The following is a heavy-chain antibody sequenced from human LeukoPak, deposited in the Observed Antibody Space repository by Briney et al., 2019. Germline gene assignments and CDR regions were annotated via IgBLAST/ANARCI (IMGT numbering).Heavy chain of an antibody. V-gene: IGHV3-74*01. J-gene: IGHJ6*02. CDR2: INSDGSST. CDR3: ARGHYGMDA. Sequence: PGRSLRLSCAASGFTFSTYWMHWVRQAPGKGLVWVSRINSDGSSTTYADSVKGRFTISRDNGKNTLYLQMNSLRVEDTAVYYCARGHYGMDAWGQGTTVTVSS. CDR1: GFTFSTYW.